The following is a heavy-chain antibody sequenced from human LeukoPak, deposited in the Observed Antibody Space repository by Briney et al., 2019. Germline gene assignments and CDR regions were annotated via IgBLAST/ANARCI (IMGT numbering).Heavy chain of an antibody. D-gene: IGHD3-9*01. CDR3: ARGHSRYYDILTGHYPPDY. CDR2: MNPNSGNT. CDR1: GYTFTSYD. J-gene: IGHJ4*02. V-gene: IGHV1-8*02. Sequence: ASVKVSCKASGYTFTSYDINWVRQATGQGLEWMGWMNPNSGNTGYAQKLQGRVTMTRNTSINTAYMELSSLRSEDTAVYYCARGHSRYYDILTGHYPPDYWGQGTLVTVSS.